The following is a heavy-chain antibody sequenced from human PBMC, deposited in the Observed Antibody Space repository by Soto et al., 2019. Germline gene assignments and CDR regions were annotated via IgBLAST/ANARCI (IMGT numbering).Heavy chain of an antibody. V-gene: IGHV4-30-4*08. Sequence: PSETLSLTCTVSGGSLIICGFYWSWLRQRPGKGLEWIGYVYFTGTTSYNPSLKSRITISVDTSNNQFSLKLTSVTAADTAVYYCARVHVMVVAASTFVYWGHGTLVTVSS. J-gene: IGHJ4*01. CDR3: ARVHVMVVAASTFVY. D-gene: IGHD2-21*02. CDR1: GGSLIICGFY. CDR2: VYFTGTT.